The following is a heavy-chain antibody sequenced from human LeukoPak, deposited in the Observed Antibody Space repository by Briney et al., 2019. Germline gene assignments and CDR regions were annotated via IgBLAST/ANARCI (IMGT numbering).Heavy chain of an antibody. CDR2: ISGSGGST. CDR1: GFTFSSYW. J-gene: IGHJ4*02. D-gene: IGHD2-15*01. Sequence: PGGSLRLSCAASGFTFSSYWMSWVRQAPGKGLEWVSAISGSGGSTYYADSVKGRITISRDNSKNTLYLQMNSLRAEDTAVYYCAKGVGYCSGGSCQQFDYWGQGTLVTVSS. CDR3: AKGVGYCSGGSCQQFDY. V-gene: IGHV3-23*01.